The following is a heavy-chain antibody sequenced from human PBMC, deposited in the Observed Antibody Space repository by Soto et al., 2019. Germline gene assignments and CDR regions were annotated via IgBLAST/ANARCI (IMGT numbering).Heavy chain of an antibody. CDR1: GGSIRSSSYY. J-gene: IGHJ4*02. CDR2: IYYSGST. V-gene: IGHV4-39*01. CDR3: ARPVAAHPYYFDY. Sequence: SETLSLTCTVSGGSIRSSSYYWVWIRHPPGKGLEWIGSIYYSGSTYYNPSLKSRVTISVDTSKNQFSLKLSSVAAADTAVYYCARPVAAHPYYFDYWGQGTLVTVS. D-gene: IGHD6-6*01.